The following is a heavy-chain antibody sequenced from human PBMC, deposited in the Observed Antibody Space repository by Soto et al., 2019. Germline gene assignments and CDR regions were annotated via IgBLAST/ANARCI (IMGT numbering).Heavy chain of an antibody. Sequence: QVQLVESGGGVVQPGRSLRLSCAASGFTFSSYGMHWVRQAPGKGLEWVAVIWYDGSNKYYADSVKGRFTISRDNSKNTLYLQMNSLRAEDTAVYYCARDSVRFGELLHYYYYGMDVWGQGTTVTVSS. CDR2: IWYDGSNK. D-gene: IGHD3-10*01. CDR1: GFTFSSYG. V-gene: IGHV3-33*01. CDR3: ARDSVRFGELLHYYYYGMDV. J-gene: IGHJ6*02.